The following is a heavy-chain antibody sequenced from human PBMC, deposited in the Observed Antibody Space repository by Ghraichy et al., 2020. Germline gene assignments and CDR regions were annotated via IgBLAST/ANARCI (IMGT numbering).Heavy chain of an antibody. V-gene: IGHV3-15*07. CDR3: ATTDGYCKGGTCSLHYFFYSMDV. Sequence: RGSLRLSCKASGFKFSSAWLNWVRQVPGKGLEWVGRIKSKSDGGTTDYAASVKGRFNISRDDSKNALYLQMNRLTTGDTAVYYCATTDGYCKGGTCSLHYFFYSMDVWGQGTTVSVSS. CDR1: GFKFSSAW. D-gene: IGHD2-15*01. CDR2: IKSKSDGGTT. J-gene: IGHJ6*02.